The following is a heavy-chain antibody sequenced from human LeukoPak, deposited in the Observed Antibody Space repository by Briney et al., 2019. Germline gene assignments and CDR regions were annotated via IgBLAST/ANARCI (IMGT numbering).Heavy chain of an antibody. J-gene: IGHJ4*02. D-gene: IGHD6-13*01. Sequence: SETLSLTCTVSGGSISSYYWSWIRQPPGKGLEWIGYIYYSGSTNYNPSLKSRVTISVDTSKNRFSLKLSSVTAADTAVYYCARRSYSSSWYYFDYWGQGTLVTVSS. CDR3: ARRSYSSSWYYFDY. CDR2: IYYSGST. V-gene: IGHV4-59*01. CDR1: GGSISSYY.